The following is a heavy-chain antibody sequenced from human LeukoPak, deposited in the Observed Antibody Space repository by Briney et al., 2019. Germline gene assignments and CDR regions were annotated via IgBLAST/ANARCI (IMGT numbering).Heavy chain of an antibody. D-gene: IGHD5-24*01. V-gene: IGHV3-43*02. CDR2: ISGDGGST. Sequence: PGGSLRLSCAASGFTFDDYAMHWVRQAPGKGLEWVSLISGDGGSTYYADSVKGRFTISRDNSKNSLYLQMNSLRTEDTALYYCAKDKGDCYSTGYFDYWGQGTLVTVSS. CDR3: AKDKGDCYSTGYFDY. CDR1: GFTFDDYA. J-gene: IGHJ4*02.